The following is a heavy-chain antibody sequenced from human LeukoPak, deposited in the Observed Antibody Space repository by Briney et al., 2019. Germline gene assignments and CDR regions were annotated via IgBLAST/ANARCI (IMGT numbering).Heavy chain of an antibody. V-gene: IGHV3-43*02. D-gene: IGHD3-10*01. Sequence: GGSLRLSCAAFGFTFDDYAMHWVRQAPGKGLEWVSLISGDGGSTYYADSVKGRFTISRDNSKNSLYLQMNSLRTEDTALYYCASSLDYGSGEDAFDIWGQGTMVTVSS. CDR2: ISGDGGST. CDR3: ASSLDYGSGEDAFDI. J-gene: IGHJ3*02. CDR1: GFTFDDYA.